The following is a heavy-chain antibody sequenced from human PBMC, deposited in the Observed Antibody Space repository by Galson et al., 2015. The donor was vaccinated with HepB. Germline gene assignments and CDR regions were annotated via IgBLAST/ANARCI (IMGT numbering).Heavy chain of an antibody. J-gene: IGHJ6*02. CDR3: ARDRCSGGSCYWLHGMDV. D-gene: IGHD2-15*01. V-gene: IGHV3-48*01. Sequence: LRLSCAASGFTFSSYSMNWVRQAPGKGLEWVSYISSSSSTIYYADSVEGRFTISRDNAKNSLYLQMNSLRAEDTAVYYCARDRCSGGSCYWLHGMDVWGQGTTVTVSS. CDR1: GFTFSSYS. CDR2: ISSSSSTI.